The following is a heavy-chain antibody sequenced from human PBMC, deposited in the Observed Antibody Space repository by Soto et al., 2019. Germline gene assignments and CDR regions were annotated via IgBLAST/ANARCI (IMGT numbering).Heavy chain of an antibody. CDR3: ARESLWFGELLSYFDY. CDR2: INAGNGNT. D-gene: IGHD3-10*01. J-gene: IGHJ4*02. Sequence: QVQLVQSGAEVKKPGASVKVSCKASGYTFTTYALHLVRQAPGQRLEWMGWINAGNGNTRYSQKFQGRVTITSDTSADTAYMELSGLRSEDTAVYYCARESLWFGELLSYFDYWGQGTLVTVSS. CDR1: GYTFTTYA. V-gene: IGHV1-3*01.